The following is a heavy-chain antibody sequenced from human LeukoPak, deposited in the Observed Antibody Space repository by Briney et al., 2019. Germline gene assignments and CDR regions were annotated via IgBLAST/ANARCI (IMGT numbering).Heavy chain of an antibody. CDR1: GGSISNSY. V-gene: IGHV4-4*07. D-gene: IGHD2-2*02. CDR3: ARGICSSTSCYTPGAFDI. Sequence: PSETLSLTCTVSGGSISNSYWSWIRQPAGKGLEWIGRIHTSGSTNYNPSLKSRVTMSVDTSKNQFSLKLSSVTAADTAVYYCARGICSSTSCYTPGAFDIWGQGTLVTVSS. J-gene: IGHJ4*02. CDR2: IHTSGST.